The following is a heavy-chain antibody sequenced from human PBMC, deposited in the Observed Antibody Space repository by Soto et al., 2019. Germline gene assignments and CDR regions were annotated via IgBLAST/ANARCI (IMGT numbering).Heavy chain of an antibody. D-gene: IGHD4-17*01. V-gene: IGHV1-18*01. Sequence: ASVKVSCKASGYTFTSYVISWVRQAPGQGLEWMGWISAYNGNTNYAQKLQGRVTMTTDTSTSTAYMELRSLRSDDTAVYYCARVKSGQTTVIGYFDYWGQGTLVTVSS. CDR1: GYTFTSYV. CDR2: ISAYNGNT. CDR3: ARVKSGQTTVIGYFDY. J-gene: IGHJ4*02.